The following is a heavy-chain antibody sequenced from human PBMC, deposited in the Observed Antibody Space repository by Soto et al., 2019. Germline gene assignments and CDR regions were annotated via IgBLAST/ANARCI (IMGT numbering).Heavy chain of an antibody. CDR3: ARGLWDRSTYASRLLGDP. CDR2: MYISGTT. V-gene: IGHV4-4*07. CDR1: GGSMSSYY. J-gene: IGHJ5*02. Sequence: PGTLSLTCTVSGGSMSSYYWSWIRQPAGKGLQWIGHMYISGTTNYNPSLKSRVTMSVDTSKNQLSLNLSSVTAADTAWYYCARGLWDRSTYASRLLGDPGAMGILVTVS. D-gene: IGHD2-8*01.